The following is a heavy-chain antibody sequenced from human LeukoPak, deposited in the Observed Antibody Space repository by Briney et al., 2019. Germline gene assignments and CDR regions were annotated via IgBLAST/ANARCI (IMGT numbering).Heavy chain of an antibody. CDR1: GGSFSGYY. CDR2: INHSGST. D-gene: IGHD4/OR15-4a*01. V-gene: IGHV4-34*01. J-gene: IGHJ5*02. CDR3: ARAPVSPEGAWFDP. Sequence: PSETLSLTCAVYGGSFSGYYWSWIRQPPGKGLEWIGEINHSGSTNYNPSLKSRVTISVDTSKNQFSLKLSSVTAADTAVYYCARAPVSPEGAWFDPWGQGTLVTVSS.